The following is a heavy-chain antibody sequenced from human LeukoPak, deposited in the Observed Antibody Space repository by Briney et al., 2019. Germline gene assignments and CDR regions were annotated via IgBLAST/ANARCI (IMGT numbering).Heavy chain of an antibody. CDR2: IIPIFGTA. Sequence: VASVKVSCXASGGTFSSYAISWVRQAPGQGLEWMGRIIPIFGTANYAQKFQGRVTITTDESTSTAYMELSSLRSEDTAVYYCARARGANDYWGQGTLVTVSS. CDR1: GGTFSSYA. V-gene: IGHV1-69*05. CDR3: ARARGANDY. D-gene: IGHD3-10*01. J-gene: IGHJ4*02.